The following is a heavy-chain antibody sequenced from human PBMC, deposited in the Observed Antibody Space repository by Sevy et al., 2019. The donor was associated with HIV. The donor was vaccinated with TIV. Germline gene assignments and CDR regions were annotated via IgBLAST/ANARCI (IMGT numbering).Heavy chain of an antibody. CDR1: GFTFSSYG. V-gene: IGHV3-30*18. CDR3: AKDKEIPQPGYNGDSSGYQNGYGMDV. J-gene: IGHJ6*02. D-gene: IGHD3-22*01. Sequence: GGSLRLSCAASGFTFSSYGMHWVRQAPGKGLEWVAVISYDGSNKYYADSVKGRFTISRDNSKNTLYLQMNSLRAEDTAVYYCAKDKEIPQPGYNGDSSGYQNGYGMDVWDQGTTVTVSS. CDR2: ISYDGSNK.